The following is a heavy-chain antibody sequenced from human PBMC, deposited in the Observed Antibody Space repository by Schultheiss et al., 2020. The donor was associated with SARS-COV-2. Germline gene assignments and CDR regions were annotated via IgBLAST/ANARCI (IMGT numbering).Heavy chain of an antibody. V-gene: IGHV3-23*01. CDR3: AKWGGDFWSGYYLSVRYYYYYMDV. CDR1: GFTFSSYA. J-gene: IGHJ6*03. Sequence: GESLKISCAASGFTFSSYAMSWVRQAPGKGLEWVSAISGSGGSTYYADSVKGRFTISRDNSKNTLYLQMNSLRAEDTAVYYCAKWGGDFWSGYYLSVRYYYYYMDVWGKGTTVTVSS. D-gene: IGHD3-3*01. CDR2: ISGSGGST.